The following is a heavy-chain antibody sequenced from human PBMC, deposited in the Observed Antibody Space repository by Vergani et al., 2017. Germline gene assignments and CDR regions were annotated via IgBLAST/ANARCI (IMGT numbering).Heavy chain of an antibody. V-gene: IGHV4-4*07. CDR3: ARKYSSSVGFLAY. J-gene: IGHJ4*02. Sequence: QVQLQESGPGLVKPSETLSLTCIVSGGSISPYYWSWIRQPAGKGLKWIGRIYNSESTNYNPSLKSRVTMSVDTSKNQFSLKLSAVTAADTAVYYCARKYSSSVGFLAYWGQGTLVTVSS. CDR1: GGSISPYY. D-gene: IGHD6-6*01. CDR2: IYNSEST.